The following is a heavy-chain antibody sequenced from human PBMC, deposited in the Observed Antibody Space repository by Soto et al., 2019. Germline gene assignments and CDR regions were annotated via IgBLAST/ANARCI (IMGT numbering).Heavy chain of an antibody. CDR1: GYTFTNYI. D-gene: IGHD4-17*01. J-gene: IGHJ6*02. Sequence: QVQLVQSGAEVKKPGASVKVSCKASGYTFTNYIMHWVRQAPGQRLKWMGWINAGNGNTKYSQKFQGRVTITRDTSASTAYMELSSLRSEDTAVYYCASAYGDPTYLYGMDVWGQGTTVTVSS. CDR3: ASAYGDPTYLYGMDV. V-gene: IGHV1-3*01. CDR2: INAGNGNT.